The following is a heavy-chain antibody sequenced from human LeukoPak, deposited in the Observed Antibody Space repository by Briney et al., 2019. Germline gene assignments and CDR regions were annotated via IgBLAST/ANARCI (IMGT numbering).Heavy chain of an antibody. Sequence: SVKLSCNASGGTFSIYAISWVRHAPGPGLGLMGGIITIFGAATYAQKFQGRVTITADESTSTAYMEMSSLITEDTAVDYFARGPPVHFSSWFDPWRQGTLVSVSS. CDR3: ARGPPVHFSSWFDP. V-gene: IGHV1-69*13. CDR2: IITIFGAA. CDR1: GGTFSIYA. D-gene: IGHD3-3*02. J-gene: IGHJ5*02.